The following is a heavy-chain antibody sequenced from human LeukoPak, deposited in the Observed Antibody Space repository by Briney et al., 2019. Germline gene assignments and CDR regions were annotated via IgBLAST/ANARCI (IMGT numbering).Heavy chain of an antibody. V-gene: IGHV1-69*13. Sequence: SVTVSFKASGGTFSSYAISWVRQAPGQGLEWMGGIIPIFGTANYAQKFQGRVTITADESTSTAYMELSSLRSEDTAVYYCAREIADGSDQAWGYWFDPWGQGTLVTVSS. CDR2: IIPIFGTA. J-gene: IGHJ5*02. CDR1: GGTFSSYA. D-gene: IGHD2-21*02. CDR3: AREIADGSDQAWGYWFDP.